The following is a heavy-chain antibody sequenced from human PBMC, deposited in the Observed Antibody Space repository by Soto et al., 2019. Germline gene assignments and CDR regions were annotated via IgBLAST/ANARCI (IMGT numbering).Heavy chain of an antibody. CDR2: IYPGGDSDT. V-gene: IGHV5-51*01. J-gene: IGHJ3*02. Sequence: PGESLKISCKTSGYFFTAYWIGWVRQMPGKGLEWMGIIYPGGDSDTRYSQSSQGQVTISADKSITTAYLQWNSLKASDTAMYYCATQMTTSQDAFDIWGQGTMVPVSS. D-gene: IGHD4-4*01. CDR3: ATQMTTSQDAFDI. CDR1: GYFFTAYW.